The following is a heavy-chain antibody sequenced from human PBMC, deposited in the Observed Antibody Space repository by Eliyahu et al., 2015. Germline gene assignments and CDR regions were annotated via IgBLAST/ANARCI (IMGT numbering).Heavy chain of an antibody. CDR3: ARVGSSGWYSRYYYGMDV. D-gene: IGHD6-19*01. CDR1: GXTFXGXX. CDR2: SNPNSGGT. Sequence: QVQLVQSGAEVKKPGASVKVXCKASGXTFXGXXRHWVRQAPGXGLXWMGWSNPNSGGTNYAQKFQGRVTMTRDTSISXAYMELSRLRSDDTAVYYCARVGSSGWYSRYYYGMDVWGQGTTVTVSS. V-gene: IGHV1-2*02. J-gene: IGHJ6*02.